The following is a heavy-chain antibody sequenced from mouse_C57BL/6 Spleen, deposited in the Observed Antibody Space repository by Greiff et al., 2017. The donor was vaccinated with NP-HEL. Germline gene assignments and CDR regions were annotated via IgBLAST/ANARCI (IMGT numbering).Heavy chain of an antibody. V-gene: IGHV1-42*01. CDR2: INPSTGGT. CDR1: GYSFTGYY. CDR3: ARGYDGDFDV. Sequence: EVQVVESGPELVKPGASVKISCKASGYSFTGYYMNWVKQSPEKSLEWIGEINPSTGGTTYNQKFKAKATLTVDKSSSTAYMQLKSLTSEDSAVYYCARGYDGDFDVWGTGTTVTVSS. J-gene: IGHJ1*03. D-gene: IGHD2-2*01.